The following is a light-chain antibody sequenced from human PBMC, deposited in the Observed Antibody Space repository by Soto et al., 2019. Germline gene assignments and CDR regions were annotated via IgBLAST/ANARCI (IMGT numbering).Light chain of an antibody. J-gene: IGKJ4*01. Sequence: VMTQSPTTLSVSPGERATLSCRASHGVGNNLAWYQQIPGQAPRLLIYGASTRATGVPARFSGSGSATQFTLTISSLPSEDFGFYYCQQYHQWPVAFGGGTKVEIK. V-gene: IGKV3-15*01. CDR3: QQYHQWPVA. CDR1: HGVGNN. CDR2: GAS.